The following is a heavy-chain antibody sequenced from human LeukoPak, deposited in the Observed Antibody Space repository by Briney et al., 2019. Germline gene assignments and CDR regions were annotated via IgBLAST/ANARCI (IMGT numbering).Heavy chain of an antibody. CDR1: GYTFTGYY. D-gene: IGHD2-2*01. V-gene: IGHV1-2*02. J-gene: IGHJ4*02. CDR3: ARDVGEYCSSVSCYASDY. CDR2: INPSSGGT. Sequence: ASVKVSCKASGYTFTGYYMHWVRQAPGQGLEWMGWINPSSGGTNYAQKFQGRVTMTRDTSISTAYMELSRLRSDDTAVYYCARDVGEYCSSVSCYASDYWGQGTLVTVSS.